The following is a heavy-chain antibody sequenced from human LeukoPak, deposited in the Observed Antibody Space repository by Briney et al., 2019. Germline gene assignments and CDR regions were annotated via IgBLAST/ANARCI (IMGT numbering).Heavy chain of an antibody. CDR3: ARVLEKYYYDSSGTFDY. CDR1: GYTFTSYY. D-gene: IGHD3-22*01. V-gene: IGHV1-46*01. CDR2: INPSGGST. Sequence: ASVKVSCKASGYTFTSYYMHWVRQAPGQVLEWMGTINPSGGSTSYAQKFQGRVTTTRDTSTSTVYMELSSLRSEDTAVYYCARVLEKYYYDSSGTFDYWGQGTLVTVSS. J-gene: IGHJ4*02.